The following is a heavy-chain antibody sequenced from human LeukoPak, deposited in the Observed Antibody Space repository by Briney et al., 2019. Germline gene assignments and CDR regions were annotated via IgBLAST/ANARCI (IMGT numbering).Heavy chain of an antibody. Sequence: GGSLRLSCAASGFTFSSYGMHWVRQAPGKGLEWVAVISYDGSNKYYADSVKGRFTISRDNSKNTLYLQMNSLRAEDTAAYYCAKDFEYSSGYPDYWGQGTLVTASS. CDR2: ISYDGSNK. V-gene: IGHV3-30*18. CDR1: GFTFSSYG. J-gene: IGHJ4*02. CDR3: AKDFEYSSGYPDY. D-gene: IGHD3-22*01.